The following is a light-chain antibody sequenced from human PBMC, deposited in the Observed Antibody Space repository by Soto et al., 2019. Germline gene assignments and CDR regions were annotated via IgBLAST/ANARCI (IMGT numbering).Light chain of an antibody. CDR1: QSVSIY. J-gene: IGKJ1*01. CDR3: LHYNKWPRWT. V-gene: IGKV3D-15*01. CDR2: DAS. Sequence: IVLTQSPATLSLSPGERATLSCRASQSVSIYLHWYQQKRGQAPRLLVYDASSRATGIPARFSGSGSGTEFTLTISSLQSEDFAVYYCLHYNKWPRWTFGQGTKVDI.